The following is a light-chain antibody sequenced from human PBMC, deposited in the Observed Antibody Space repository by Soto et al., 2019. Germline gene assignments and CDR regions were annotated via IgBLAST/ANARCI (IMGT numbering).Light chain of an antibody. CDR3: QQYNGWKT. CDR1: QSVGSN. Sequence: DMVMTQSPATLSVSPGDRVTLSCRASQSVGSNLAWYQQKAGQAPRLLMYGASTRATGIPARFSGSGSGTEFTLTISSLQSEDFAVYYCQQYNGWKTFGQGTKVDIK. V-gene: IGKV3-15*01. CDR2: GAS. J-gene: IGKJ1*01.